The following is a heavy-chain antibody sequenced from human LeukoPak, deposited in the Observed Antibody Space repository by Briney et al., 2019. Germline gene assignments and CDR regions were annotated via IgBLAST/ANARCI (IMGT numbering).Heavy chain of an antibody. CDR2: INHSGST. D-gene: IGHD2-2*01. J-gene: IGHJ6*02. Sequence: NPSETLSLTCAVYGGSFSGYYWSWIRQPPGKGLEWIGEINHSGSTNYNPSLKSRVTISVDTSKNQFSLKLSSVTAADTAVYYCARVVGVVSAASIYYYYYYGMDVWGQGTTVTVSS. CDR1: GGSFSGYY. CDR3: ARVVGVVSAASIYYYYYYGMDV. V-gene: IGHV4-34*01.